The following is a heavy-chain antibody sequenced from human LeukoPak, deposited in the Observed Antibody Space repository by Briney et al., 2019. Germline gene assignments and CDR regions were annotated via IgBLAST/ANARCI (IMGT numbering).Heavy chain of an antibody. D-gene: IGHD2-2*01. CDR1: GLTVSADY. CDR3: ARTSYCSSTSCYSHDGMDV. J-gene: IGHJ6*02. Sequence: PGGTLSLSCAASGLTVSADYMSWIRQPPGKGLEWIGEINHSGSTNYNPSLTSRVTISIDTSKNQFSLNLGSVTAADTAVYYCARTSYCSSTSCYSHDGMDVWGQGITVSVSS. CDR2: INHSGST. V-gene: IGHV4-34*01.